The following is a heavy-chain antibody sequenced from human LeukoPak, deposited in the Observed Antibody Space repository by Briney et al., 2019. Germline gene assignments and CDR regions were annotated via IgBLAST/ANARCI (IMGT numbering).Heavy chain of an antibody. CDR2: MSSDGSKK. V-gene: IGHV3-30-3*01. CDR1: GFTFSSNA. J-gene: IGHJ6*02. CDR3: ARDSITMVRGVIINYYGMDV. D-gene: IGHD3-10*01. Sequence: PGGSLRLSCAASGFTFSSNAMHWVRQTPGKGLEWVAVMSSDGSKKHYADSVKGRFTISRDNSKNTLYLQMNSLRAEDTAVYYCARDSITMVRGVIINYYGMDVWGQGTTVTVSS.